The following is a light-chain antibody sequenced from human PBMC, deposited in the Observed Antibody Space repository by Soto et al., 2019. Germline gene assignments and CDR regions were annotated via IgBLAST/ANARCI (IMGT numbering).Light chain of an antibody. Sequence: QSVLTQPPSVSGAPGQRVTISCTGSSSNIGAGYDVHWYQQLPGTAPKLLIYGNSNRPSGVPDRFSGSKSGTSASLAITGPGAEDDVDYYCHSYDGGLGVWVLGGGTKLPVL. V-gene: IGLV1-40*01. J-gene: IGLJ3*02. CDR3: HSYDGGLGVWV. CDR2: GNS. CDR1: SSNIGAGYD.